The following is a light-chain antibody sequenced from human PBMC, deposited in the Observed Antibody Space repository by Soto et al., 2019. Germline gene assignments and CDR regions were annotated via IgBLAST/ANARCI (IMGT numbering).Light chain of an antibody. CDR1: QSISVSF. V-gene: IGKV3-20*01. CDR2: GAS. Sequence: IVLTQSPGTLSLSPGERATLSCRASQSISVSFLACYQQKPGQAPRLLIYGASSRATGIPDRFSGGGSGTDFTLTISRLEPEDFAVYYCQQYGSSPPWTFGQGTKVEIK. CDR3: QQYGSSPPWT. J-gene: IGKJ1*01.